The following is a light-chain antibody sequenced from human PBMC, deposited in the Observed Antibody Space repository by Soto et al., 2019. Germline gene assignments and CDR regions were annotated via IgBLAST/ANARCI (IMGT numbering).Light chain of an antibody. CDR2: GAS. Sequence: DIVLTKSRVTLSLYHGERATLSCRASQSVSSNYLAWYQQKPGQAPRVLIYGASTRATGIPARFSGSGSGTEFTLAISSLQSEDFAVYYCQQYYNWPPITFGQGTRLEI. V-gene: IGKV3-15*01. CDR1: QSVSSN. CDR3: QQYYNWPPIT. J-gene: IGKJ5*01.